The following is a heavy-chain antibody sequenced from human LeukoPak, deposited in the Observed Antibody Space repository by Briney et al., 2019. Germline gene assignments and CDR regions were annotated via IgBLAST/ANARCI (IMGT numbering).Heavy chain of an antibody. CDR1: GGSISSYY. V-gene: IGHV4-59*12. Sequence: SETLSLTCTVSGGSISSYYWSWIRQPPGKGLEWIGYIYYSGSTNYNPSLKSRVTMSVDTSKNQFSLKLSSVTAADTAVYYRARVAAAGTGRNYYYMDVWGKGTTVTVSS. CDR2: IYYSGST. J-gene: IGHJ6*03. CDR3: ARVAAAGTGRNYYYMDV. D-gene: IGHD6-13*01.